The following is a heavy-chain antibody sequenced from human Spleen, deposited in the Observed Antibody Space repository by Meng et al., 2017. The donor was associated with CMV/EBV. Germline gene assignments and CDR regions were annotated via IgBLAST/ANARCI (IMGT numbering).Heavy chain of an antibody. CDR2: IKQDGSEK. Sequence: GESLKISCAASGFTFSSYWMSWVRQAPGKGLEWVANIKQDGSEKYYVDSVKGRFTISRDNAKNSLYLQMNSLRAEDTAVYYCARDELPGYCSSTSCPLFDYWGQGTLVTVSS. V-gene: IGHV3-7*01. D-gene: IGHD2-2*01. CDR1: GFTFSSYW. J-gene: IGHJ4*02. CDR3: ARDELPGYCSSTSCPLFDY.